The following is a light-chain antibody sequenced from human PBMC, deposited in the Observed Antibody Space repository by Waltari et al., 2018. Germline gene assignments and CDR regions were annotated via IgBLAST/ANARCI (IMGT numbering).Light chain of an antibody. CDR2: DVS. V-gene: IGLV2-14*03. CDR1: SNDVGGYNY. CDR3: SSYRSSSTWV. J-gene: IGLJ3*02. Sequence: QSALTQPASVSGSPGQSINISCTGNSNDVGGYNYVSWYQQHPGKSPKLMIYDVSNRPSGVSNRFFGSKSGNTASLTISGLQAEDEADYYCSSYRSSSTWVFGGGTKLTVL.